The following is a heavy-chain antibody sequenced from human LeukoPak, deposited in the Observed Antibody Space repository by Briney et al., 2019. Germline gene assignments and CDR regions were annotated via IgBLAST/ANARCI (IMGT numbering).Heavy chain of an antibody. D-gene: IGHD3-22*01. CDR1: GGTFSSYA. Sequence: ASVKVSCKASGGTFSSYAISWVRQAPGQGLEWMGGIIPIFGTANYAQKFQGRVTITADESTSTAYMELSSLRSEDTAVYYCARSRITMIVVVITLFDYWGQGTLVTVSS. CDR2: IIPIFGTA. V-gene: IGHV1-69*13. J-gene: IGHJ4*02. CDR3: ARSRITMIVVVITLFDY.